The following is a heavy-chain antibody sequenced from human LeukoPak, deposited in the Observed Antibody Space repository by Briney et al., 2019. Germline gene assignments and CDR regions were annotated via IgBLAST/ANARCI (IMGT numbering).Heavy chain of an antibody. CDR2: IYYTGSA. CDR3: ARQSFAPFQVGPETPIES. V-gene: IGHV4-59*08. J-gene: IGHJ4*02. Sequence: SETLSLTCTVSGGSISSFYWSWIRQPPGKGLEWIGYIYYTGSANSNPSLRNRVTISVDTSKNQFSLKLSSVTAADTAVYYCARQSFAPFQVGPETPIESWGQGTLVTVSS. CDR1: GGSISSFY. D-gene: IGHD1-26*01.